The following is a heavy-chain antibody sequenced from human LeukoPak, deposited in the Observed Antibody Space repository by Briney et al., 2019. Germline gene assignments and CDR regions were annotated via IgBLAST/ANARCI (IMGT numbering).Heavy chain of an antibody. V-gene: IGHV2-70*04. CDR2: IDWDDAK. Sequence: SGPALVKPTQTLTLTCTFSGFSLSTSGMGVSWIRQPPGKALEWLARIDWDDAKFYSASLKTRLTISRDTSKSQVVLTMTNMDPVDTATYYCARLPVTTGFYYYGLDVWGQGATVAVSS. CDR1: GFSLSTSGMG. D-gene: IGHD4-17*01. CDR3: ARLPVTTGFYYYGLDV. J-gene: IGHJ6*02.